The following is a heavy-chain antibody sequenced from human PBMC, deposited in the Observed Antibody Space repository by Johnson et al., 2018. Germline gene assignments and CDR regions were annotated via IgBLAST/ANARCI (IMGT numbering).Heavy chain of an antibody. D-gene: IGHD1-26*01. Sequence: VQLVESGGGLVKPGRSLRLSCTASGFTFGDYAMSWFRQAPGTGLEWVGFLRSKAYGGPTEYAASVKGRFTISREESKSLAYLQMTILKTEDTAVYYCSRGKSGSYFDDAFDIWGQGTMVTVSS. V-gene: IGHV3-49*05. J-gene: IGHJ3*02. CDR2: LRSKAYGGPT. CDR3: SRGKSGSYFDDAFDI. CDR1: GFTFGDYA.